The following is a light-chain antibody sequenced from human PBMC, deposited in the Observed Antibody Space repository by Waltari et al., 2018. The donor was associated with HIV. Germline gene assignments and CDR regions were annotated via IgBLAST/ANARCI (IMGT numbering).Light chain of an antibody. J-gene: IGLJ2*01. Sequence: TQPPSVSVSSGHTVSITCTGDNLADKYPCWYQKKAGQPPLLLVYQASRRPSGIPERFSASKSANTATLTIRGAQPVDEAEYFCQAWDVNNVIFGGGTALSVL. CDR1: NLADKY. CDR2: QAS. CDR3: QAWDVNNVI. V-gene: IGLV3-1*01.